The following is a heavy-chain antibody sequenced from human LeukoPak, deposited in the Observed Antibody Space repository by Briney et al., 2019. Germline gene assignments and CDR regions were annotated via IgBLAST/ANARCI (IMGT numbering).Heavy chain of an antibody. Sequence: GGALRLSCAAPGFTLSRYEKNWVRPAPGEGVEWVLYISSSGSTIYYADSVKGRFTISRDNAKNSLYLQMNSLRAEDTAVYYCAGGYCSGGSCRDLDYWGQGTLVTVSS. CDR2: ISSSGSTI. CDR1: GFTLSRYE. V-gene: IGHV3-48*03. J-gene: IGHJ4*02. CDR3: AGGYCSGGSCRDLDY. D-gene: IGHD2-15*01.